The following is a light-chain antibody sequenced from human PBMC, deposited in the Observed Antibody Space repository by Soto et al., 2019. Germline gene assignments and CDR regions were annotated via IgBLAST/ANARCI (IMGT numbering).Light chain of an antibody. CDR1: QSVTSRY. CDR3: QQYDSSPWT. Sequence: EIVLTQSPGTLSLSPGERATLSCRSSQSVTSRYVAWYQQRPGQAPRLLIYGASSRATGIPDRFSGIGSGTDFTLTITRLEPEDFAVYFCQQYDSSPWTFGQGTKV. CDR2: GAS. V-gene: IGKV3-20*01. J-gene: IGKJ1*01.